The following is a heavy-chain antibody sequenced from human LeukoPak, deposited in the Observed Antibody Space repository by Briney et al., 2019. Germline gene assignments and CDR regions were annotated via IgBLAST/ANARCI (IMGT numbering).Heavy chain of an antibody. Sequence: PGGSLRLSCVDSGFTFSTYAMSWVRQVPGKGLEWVSTISGSRGVTKFADSVKGRFTISRDNSKNTLYLQMNSLRVEDTAIYYCAKDVGGDGSCDYHFWGLGTVVT. D-gene: IGHD3-22*01. V-gene: IGHV3-23*01. CDR3: AKDVGGDGSCDYHF. CDR1: GFTFSTYA. J-gene: IGHJ4*02. CDR2: ISGSRGVT.